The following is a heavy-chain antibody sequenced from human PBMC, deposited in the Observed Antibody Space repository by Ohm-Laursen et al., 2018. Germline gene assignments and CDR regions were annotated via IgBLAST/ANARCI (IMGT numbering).Heavy chain of an antibody. Sequence: SLRLSCAASGFTFNSYSMHWIRQAPGKGLEWVSYISSSGSTIYYADSVKGRFTISRDNAKNSLYLQMNSLRAEDTAVYYCARDNRDYYDSSGYYYHPVGDYWGQGTLVTVSS. CDR3: ARDNRDYYDSSGYYYHPVGDY. J-gene: IGHJ4*02. D-gene: IGHD3-22*01. CDR2: ISSSGSTI. CDR1: GFTFNSYS. V-gene: IGHV3-48*04.